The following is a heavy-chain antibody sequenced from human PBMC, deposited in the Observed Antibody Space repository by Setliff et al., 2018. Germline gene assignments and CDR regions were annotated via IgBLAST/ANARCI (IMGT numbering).Heavy chain of an antibody. CDR2: IIPSTGNT. Sequence: ASVKVSCKTSGYIFTNYYMHWVRQAPGQGLEWMTMIIPSTGNTNYAQKFQGRVTMTADTSTNTVYMDLSSLGSEDTAVYYCVRERRGGHFDYWGQGTLVTVSS. V-gene: IGHV1-46*01. J-gene: IGHJ4*02. CDR1: GYIFTNYY. CDR3: VRERRGGHFDY.